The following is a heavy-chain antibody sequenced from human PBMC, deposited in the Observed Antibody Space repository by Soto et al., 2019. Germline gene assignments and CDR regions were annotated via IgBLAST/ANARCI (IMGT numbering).Heavy chain of an antibody. CDR1: GYTFTGYY. CDR3: AREVGRNYDFWSGYRLNWFDP. V-gene: IGHV1-2*04. D-gene: IGHD3-3*01. Sequence: ASVKVSCKASGYTFTGYYMHWVRQAPGQGLEWMGWINPNSGGTNYAQKIQGWVTMTRDTSISTTYMEMSRLRSDDTAVYYCAREVGRNYDFWSGYRLNWFDPWGQGTLVTVSS. CDR2: INPNSGGT. J-gene: IGHJ5*02.